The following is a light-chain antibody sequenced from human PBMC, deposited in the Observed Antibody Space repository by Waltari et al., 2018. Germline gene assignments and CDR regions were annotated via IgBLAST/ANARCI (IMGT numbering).Light chain of an antibody. V-gene: IGKV3-20*01. CDR2: DAS. CDR3: QHYVRLPAT. J-gene: IGKJ1*01. CDR1: QSVSRS. Sequence: EIVLTQSPGTLSSSPGERATLSCRASQSVSRSLTWYQQKPGQAPRLLIYDASSRATGIPDRFSGSGSGTDFSLTISRLQPEDFAVYYCQHYVRLPATFGQGTKVEIK.